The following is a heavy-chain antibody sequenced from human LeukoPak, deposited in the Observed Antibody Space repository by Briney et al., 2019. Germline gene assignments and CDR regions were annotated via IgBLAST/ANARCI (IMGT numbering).Heavy chain of an antibody. CDR3: AREGCSSTSCYIRYGMDV. CDR2: ISGSGGST. CDR1: GFTFSSYA. Sequence: PGGSLRLSCAASGFTFSSYAMSWVRQAPGKGLEWVSAISGSGGSTYYADSVKGRFTISRDNSKNSLYLQMNSLRAEDTAVYYCAREGCSSTSCYIRYGMDVWGQGTTVTVSS. J-gene: IGHJ6*02. V-gene: IGHV3-23*01. D-gene: IGHD2-2*02.